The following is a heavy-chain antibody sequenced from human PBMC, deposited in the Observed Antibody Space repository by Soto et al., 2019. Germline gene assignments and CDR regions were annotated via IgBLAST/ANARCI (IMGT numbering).Heavy chain of an antibody. CDR2: INGDGSST. CDR3: AREFGSDFLPIDL. J-gene: IGHJ2*01. CDR1: GFTLSSYR. Sequence: EVQVVESGGGLVQPGGSLRLSCAASGFTLSSYRMHWVRQVPGKGLVWLSRINGDGSSTSYADSVKGRFTISRDNAKNTLYLQMNSLRVDDTTIYYCAREFGSDFLPIDLWGRGTLVTVSS. V-gene: IGHV3-74*01. D-gene: IGHD2-21*01.